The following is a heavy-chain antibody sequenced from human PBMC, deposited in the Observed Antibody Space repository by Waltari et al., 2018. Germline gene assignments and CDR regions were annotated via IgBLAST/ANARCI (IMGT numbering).Heavy chain of an antibody. CDR2: FYSGGTT. CDR3: AKDSSPFLEHRVYYYYYMDV. Sequence: EVQLLESGGGLVQPGGSLRLSCAASGFTFGNYAMSWVRQAPGRGLDLFSVFYSGGTTYYADSVKGRFTISRDNSKNTLYLQMNSLRAEDTAVYYCAKDSSPFLEHRVYYYYYMDVWGKGTTVTVSS. CDR1: GFTFGNYA. V-gene: IGHV3-23*03. J-gene: IGHJ6*03. D-gene: IGHD3-3*01.